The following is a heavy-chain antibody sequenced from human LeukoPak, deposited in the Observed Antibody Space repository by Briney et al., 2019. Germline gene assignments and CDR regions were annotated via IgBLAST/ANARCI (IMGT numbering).Heavy chain of an antibody. J-gene: IGHJ6*03. CDR3: PRAPSSIASRPEYYYYYYMEV. V-gene: IGHV1-2*02. CDR2: INPNSGGT. Sequence: ASVTVSCKASGYTFTGYYMHWVRQAPGQGLDGMGWINPNSGGTNYAQKFQGRVTMTRDTSISTAYMELSRLRSDDTAVCYCPRAPSSIASRPEYYYYYYMEVWRKGTTVSVSS. D-gene: IGHD6-6*01. CDR1: GYTFTGYY.